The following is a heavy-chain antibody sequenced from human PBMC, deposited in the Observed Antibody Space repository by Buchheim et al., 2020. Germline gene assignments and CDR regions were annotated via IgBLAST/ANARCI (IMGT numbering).Heavy chain of an antibody. D-gene: IGHD3-3*01. CDR1: GFTFSSYA. CDR3: ARDVNGYTIFGVVINWFDP. Sequence: QVQLVESGGGVVQPGRSLRLSCAASGFTFSSYAMHWVRQAPGKGLEWVAVLSYYGCNKYYADSVQGRFTISLDHSKNTLYLQMNSLRAEDTAVYYCARDVNGYTIFGVVINWFDPGGQGTL. V-gene: IGHV3-30*14. J-gene: IGHJ5*02. CDR2: LSYYGCNK.